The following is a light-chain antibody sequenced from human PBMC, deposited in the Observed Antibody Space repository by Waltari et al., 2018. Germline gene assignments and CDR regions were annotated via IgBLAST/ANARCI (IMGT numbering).Light chain of an antibody. CDR3: CSYAGSSTPYV. J-gene: IGLJ1*01. V-gene: IGLV2-23*02. CDR2: EVS. Sequence: SALTQPASVSGSPGLLITISCPGNSSDDWSYYILSLYRQHPGKAPKLLIYEVSKRPSGVSNRFSGSKSGNAASLTISGLQAEDEAVYYCCSYAGSSTPYVFGTGTKVTVL. CDR1: SSDDWSYYI.